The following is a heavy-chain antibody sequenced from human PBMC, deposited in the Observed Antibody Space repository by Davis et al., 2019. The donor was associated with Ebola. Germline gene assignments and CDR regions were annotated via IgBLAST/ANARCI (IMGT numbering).Heavy chain of an antibody. CDR1: GYTFGGYY. D-gene: IGHD6-19*01. CDR3: ARGDGSGFVSPYYYMDV. V-gene: IGHV1-2*04. CDR2: INPNSGAT. Sequence: ASVKVSCKASGYTFGGYYMHWVRQAPGQGLEWMGWINPNSGATSYAQKFQGWVTMTRDTSISTAYMELSRLRSDDTAVYYCARGDGSGFVSPYYYMDVWGKGTTVTVSS. J-gene: IGHJ6*03.